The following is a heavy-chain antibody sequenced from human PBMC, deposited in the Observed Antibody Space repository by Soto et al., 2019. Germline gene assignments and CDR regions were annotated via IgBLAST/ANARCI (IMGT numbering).Heavy chain of an antibody. CDR3: AKDQGIAASHGID. V-gene: IGHV3-30*18. D-gene: IGHD6-13*01. Sequence: ESGGGVVQPGRSLRLSCAASGFTFNNYGMHWVRQAQGKGLEWVAVISNDGSDKYYADSVKGRLTISRDNSKNTVYLQMNSLRAEDTAVYYCAKDQGIAASHGIDWGQGTMVTVSS. CDR2: ISNDGSDK. CDR1: GFTFNNYG. J-gene: IGHJ3*01.